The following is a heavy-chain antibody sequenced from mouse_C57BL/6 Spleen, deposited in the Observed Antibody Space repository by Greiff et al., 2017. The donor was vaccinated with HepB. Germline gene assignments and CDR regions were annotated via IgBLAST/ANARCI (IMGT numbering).Heavy chain of an antibody. CDR1: GYTFTSYW. CDR3: ARATPYYFDY. D-gene: IGHD1-2*01. V-gene: IGHV1-61*01. CDR2: IYPSDSET. J-gene: IGHJ2*01. Sequence: VQLKQPGAELVRPGSSVKLSCKASGYTFTSYWMDWVKQRPGQGLEWIGNIYPSDSETHYNQKFKDKATLTVDKSSSTAYMQLSSLTSEDSAVYYCARATPYYFDYWGQGTTLTVSS.